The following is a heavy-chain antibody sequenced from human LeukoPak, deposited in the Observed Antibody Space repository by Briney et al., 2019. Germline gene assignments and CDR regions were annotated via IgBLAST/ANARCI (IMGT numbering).Heavy chain of an antibody. J-gene: IGHJ4*02. Sequence: SETLSLTCTVSGGSISSYYWSWIRQLPGKGLEWIGYIYYSGSANYNPSLKSRVTISVDTSKNQFSLKLSSVTAADTAVYYCARGNGDYFDYWGQGTLVTVSS. V-gene: IGHV4-59*01. CDR1: GGSISSYY. CDR3: ARGNGDYFDY. D-gene: IGHD4-17*01. CDR2: IYYSGSA.